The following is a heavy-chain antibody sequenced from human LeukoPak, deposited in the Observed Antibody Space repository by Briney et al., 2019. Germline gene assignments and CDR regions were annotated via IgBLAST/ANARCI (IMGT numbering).Heavy chain of an antibody. D-gene: IGHD6-19*01. CDR3: ARAGKQWLVNWFDS. CDR1: GYTFTSYA. V-gene: IGHV1-3*01. Sequence: ASVKVSCKASGYTFTSYAMHWVRQAPGQRLEWMGWINAGNGNTKYSQKFQGRVTITRDTSASTAYMELSSLRSEDTAVYYCARAGKQWLVNWFDSWGQGTLVTVSS. CDR2: INAGNGNT. J-gene: IGHJ5*01.